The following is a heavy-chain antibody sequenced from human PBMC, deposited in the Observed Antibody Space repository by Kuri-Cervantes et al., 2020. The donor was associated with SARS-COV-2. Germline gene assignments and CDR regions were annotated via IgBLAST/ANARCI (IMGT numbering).Heavy chain of an antibody. J-gene: IGHJ6*03. CDR2: ISSSTTYT. CDR3: TRGGLCSGGSCYHFSYYMDV. V-gene: IGHV3-11*06. D-gene: IGHD2-15*01. Sequence: LKISCAASGFSFSDYYMIWIRQAPGKGLEWVSYISSSTTYTNHADSVKGRFTISRDNAKNSLYLHMDSLRAEDSAVYSCTRGGLCSGGSCYHFSYYMDVWGKGTTVTVSS. CDR1: GFSFSDYY.